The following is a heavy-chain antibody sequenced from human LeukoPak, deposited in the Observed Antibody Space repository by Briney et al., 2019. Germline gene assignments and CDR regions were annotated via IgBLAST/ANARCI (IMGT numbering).Heavy chain of an antibody. CDR3: ASSQTDTNIVVVPAAMPGGY. CDR2: IIPIFGTA. CDR1: GGTFSSYA. J-gene: IGHJ4*02. D-gene: IGHD2-2*01. Sequence: SVKVSCKASGGTFSSYAISWVRQAPGQGLEWMGGIIPIFGTANYAQKFQGRVTITTDESTSTAYMELSSLRSEDTAVYYCASSQTDTNIVVVPAAMPGGYWGQGTLVTVSS. V-gene: IGHV1-69*05.